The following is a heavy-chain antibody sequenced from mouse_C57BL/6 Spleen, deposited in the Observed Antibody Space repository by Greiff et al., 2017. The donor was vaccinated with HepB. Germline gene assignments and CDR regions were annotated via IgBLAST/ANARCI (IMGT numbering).Heavy chain of an antibody. CDR2: ISSGSSTI. D-gene: IGHD2-2*01. CDR1: GFTFSDYG. J-gene: IGHJ3*01. Sequence: EVKLMESGGGLVKPGGSLKLSCAASGFTFSDYGMHWVRQAPEKGLEWVAYISSGSSTIYYADTVKGRFTISRDNAKNTLFLQMTSLRSEDTAMYYCAREDYGYDGGFAYWGQGTLVTVSA. V-gene: IGHV5-17*01. CDR3: AREDYGYDGGFAY.